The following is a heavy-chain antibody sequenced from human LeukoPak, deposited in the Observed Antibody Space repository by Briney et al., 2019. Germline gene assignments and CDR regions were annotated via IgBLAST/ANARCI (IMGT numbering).Heavy chain of an antibody. J-gene: IGHJ4*02. CDR2: IYYSGST. CDR3: ARDRGIAAREWYFDY. D-gene: IGHD6-6*01. V-gene: IGHV4-61*01. Sequence: PSETLSLTCTVSGGSISGSSYYWNWIRQPPGKGLEWIGYIYYSGSTNYNPSLKSRVTISVDTSKNQFSLKLSSVTAADTAVYYCARDRGIAAREWYFDYWGQGTLVTVSS. CDR1: GGSISGSSYY.